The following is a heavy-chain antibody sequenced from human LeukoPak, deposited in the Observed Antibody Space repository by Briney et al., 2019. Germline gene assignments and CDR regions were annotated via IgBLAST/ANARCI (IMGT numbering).Heavy chain of an antibody. J-gene: IGHJ6*03. D-gene: IGHD3-10*01. CDR2: IYSSGST. V-gene: IGHV4-59*01. CDR1: GGSISNYY. Sequence: SETLSLTCSVSGGSISNYYWGWIRQPPGKGLEWIGYIYSSGSTNYNPSLKSRVTMSVDTSKNQFSLKVSSVTAADTAVYYCARVFDSGSQAYFYYMDVWGKGTTVTISS. CDR3: ARVFDSGSQAYFYYMDV.